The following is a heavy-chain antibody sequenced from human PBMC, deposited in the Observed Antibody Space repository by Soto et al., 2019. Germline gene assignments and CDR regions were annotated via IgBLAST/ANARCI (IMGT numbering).Heavy chain of an antibody. CDR3: ARAGYYDFWSGYYEGSSYYYGMDV. J-gene: IGHJ6*02. V-gene: IGHV1-18*01. Sequence: ASVKVSCKASGYTFTSYGISWVRQAPGQGLEWMGWISAYNGNTNYAQKHQGRVTMTTDTSTSTAYMELRSLRSDDTAVYYCARAGYYDFWSGYYEGSSYYYGMDVWGQGTTVTVSS. CDR2: ISAYNGNT. D-gene: IGHD3-3*01. CDR1: GYTFTSYG.